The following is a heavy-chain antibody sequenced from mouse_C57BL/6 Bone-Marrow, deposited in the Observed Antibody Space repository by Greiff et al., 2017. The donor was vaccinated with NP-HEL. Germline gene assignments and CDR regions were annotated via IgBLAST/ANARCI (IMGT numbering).Heavy chain of an antibody. CDR1: GYTFTDYE. Sequence: QVQLQQSGAELVRPGASVTLSCKASGYTFTDYEMHWVKQTPVHGLEWIGAIDPETGGTAYNQKFKGKAILTADKSSSTAYMELRSLTSDESAVYYCTRSDYSYAMDYWGQGTSVTVSS. CDR2: IDPETGGT. CDR3: TRSDYSYAMDY. D-gene: IGHD1-1*01. J-gene: IGHJ4*01. V-gene: IGHV1-15*01.